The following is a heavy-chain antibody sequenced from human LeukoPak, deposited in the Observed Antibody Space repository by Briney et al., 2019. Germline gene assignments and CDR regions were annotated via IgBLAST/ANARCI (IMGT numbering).Heavy chain of an antibody. Sequence: SVTVSCKASGGTFSSSGISWVRQAPGQGLEWMGGIIPIFGTTKYAQKFQGRVTITADESTSTAYMEVSSLRSEDTAVYYCARTELYGDYALHYWGQGTLVTVSS. J-gene: IGHJ4*02. CDR3: ARTELYGDYALHY. CDR2: IIPIFGTT. D-gene: IGHD4-17*01. V-gene: IGHV1-69*01. CDR1: GGTFSSSG.